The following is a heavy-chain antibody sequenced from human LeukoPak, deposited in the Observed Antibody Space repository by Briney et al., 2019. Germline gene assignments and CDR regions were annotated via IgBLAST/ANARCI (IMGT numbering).Heavy chain of an antibody. J-gene: IGHJ4*02. Sequence: GGSLRLSCSASGSXFSSYAIHWVRQAPGKGLEYVSAICSNGGSTYYADSVKGRFTMSRDNSKNTLYLQLSSLRAEDTAVYYCVKDHYYGSGSYYRGDYWGQGTLVTVSS. CDR2: ICSNGGST. V-gene: IGHV3-64D*06. CDR3: VKDHYYGSGSYYRGDY. D-gene: IGHD3-10*01. CDR1: GSXFSSYA.